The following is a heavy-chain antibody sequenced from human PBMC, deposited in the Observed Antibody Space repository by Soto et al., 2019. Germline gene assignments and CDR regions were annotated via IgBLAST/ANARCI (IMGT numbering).Heavy chain of an antibody. CDR2: IYYSGST. Sequence: QVQLQESGPGLVKPSETLSLTCTVSGGSVSSGTYFWSWIRQSPGKRLEWIAYIYYSGSTNYNPSLKSRATISVDTSKSRVSLTLTSVTAADAAVYYCARSPNYYYYGFDVW. CDR3: ARSPNYYYYGFDV. J-gene: IGHJ6*01. D-gene: IGHD3-10*01. CDR1: GGSVSSGTYF. V-gene: IGHV4-61*01.